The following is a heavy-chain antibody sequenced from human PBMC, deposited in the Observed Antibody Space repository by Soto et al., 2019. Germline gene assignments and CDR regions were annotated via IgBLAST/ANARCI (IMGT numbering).Heavy chain of an antibody. CDR3: TKETRG. J-gene: IGHJ4*02. V-gene: IGHV3-23*01. CDR1: GFTFSNYA. CDR2: IRGSGGDT. Sequence: GRSLRLSCAASGFTFSNYAMSWVRQAPGKGLEWVSGIRGSGGDTYYADSVKGRFTISRDNTGNTLYIQMNSLRAEDTALYYCTKETRGWGQGTLVTVSS. D-gene: IGHD6-6*01.